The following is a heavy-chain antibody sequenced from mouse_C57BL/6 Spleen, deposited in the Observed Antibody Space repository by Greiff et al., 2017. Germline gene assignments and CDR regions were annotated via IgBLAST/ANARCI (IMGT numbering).Heavy chain of an antibody. CDR1: GYTFTDYY. Sequence: EVQLQQSGPELVKPGASVKISCKASGYTFTDYYMNWVKQSHGKSLEWIGDINPNNGGTSYNQKFKGKATLTVDKSSSTAYMELRSLTSEDSAVYYCARLGLYGSRDYWGQGTTLTVSS. D-gene: IGHD1-1*01. V-gene: IGHV1-26*01. J-gene: IGHJ2*01. CDR2: INPNNGGT. CDR3: ARLGLYGSRDY.